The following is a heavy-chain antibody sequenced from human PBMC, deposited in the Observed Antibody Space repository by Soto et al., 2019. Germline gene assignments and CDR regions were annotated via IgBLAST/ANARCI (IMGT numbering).Heavy chain of an antibody. Sequence: SETLSLTCTVSGGSISSYYWSWIRQPPGKGLEWIGYIYYSGSTSYNPSLKSRVTISVDTSKNQFSLKLSSVTAADTAVYYCARGRGYSYGPVDYWGQGPLVTVYS. CDR3: ARGRGYSYGPVDY. D-gene: IGHD5-18*01. V-gene: IGHV4-59*01. CDR2: IYYSGST. J-gene: IGHJ4*02. CDR1: GGSISSYY.